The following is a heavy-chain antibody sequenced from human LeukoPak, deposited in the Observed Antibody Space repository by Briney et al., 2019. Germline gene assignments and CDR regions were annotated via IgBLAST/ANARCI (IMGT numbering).Heavy chain of an antibody. V-gene: IGHV3-23*01. CDR1: GFTFSSYA. CDR2: ISGSGGST. Sequence: GGSLRLSCAASGFTFSSYAMSWVRQAPGKGLEGVSAISGSGGSTYYADSVKGRFTISRDNSKNTLYLQMNSLRAEDTAVYYCAKDRYCSGGSCYSDFDYWGQGTLVTVSP. CDR3: AKDRYCSGGSCYSDFDY. J-gene: IGHJ4*02. D-gene: IGHD2-15*01.